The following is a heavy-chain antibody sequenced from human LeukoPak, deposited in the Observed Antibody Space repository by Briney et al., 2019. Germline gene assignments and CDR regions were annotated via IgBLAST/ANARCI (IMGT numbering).Heavy chain of an antibody. CDR2: IYYSGST. CDR3: ARGASSGYVLDY. V-gene: IGHV4-59*01. J-gene: IGHJ4*02. Sequence: SETLSLTCTVSGGSISSNYWSWIRQPPGKGLEWIGYIYYSGSTNYNPSLKSRVTISVDTSKNQFSLKLSSVTAADTAVYYCARGASSGYVLDYWGQGTLVTVSS. CDR1: GGSISSNY. D-gene: IGHD3-22*01.